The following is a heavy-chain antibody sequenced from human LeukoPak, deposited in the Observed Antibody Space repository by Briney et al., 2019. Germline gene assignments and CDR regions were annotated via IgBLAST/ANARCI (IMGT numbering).Heavy chain of an antibody. CDR1: GFTFSSYA. CDR2: ISYDGSNK. CDR3: ARMGSSSSYAYYGMDV. D-gene: IGHD6-6*01. Sequence: GGSLRLSSAASGFTFSSYAMHWVRQAPGKGLEWVAVISYDGSNKYYADSVKGRFTISRDNSKNTLYLQMNSLRAEDTAVYYCARMGSSSSYAYYGMDVWGQGTTVTVSS. V-gene: IGHV3-30-3*01. J-gene: IGHJ6*02.